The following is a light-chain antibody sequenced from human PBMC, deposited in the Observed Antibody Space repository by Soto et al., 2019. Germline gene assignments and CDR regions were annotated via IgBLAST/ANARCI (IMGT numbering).Light chain of an antibody. J-gene: IGKJ1*01. CDR1: QSISTY. V-gene: IGKV1-39*01. CDR2: AAS. CDR3: QQSYSTHGT. Sequence: DIQMTQSPSSLSASVGDRVSITCRASQSISTYLNWYQQKPGEAPKVLIYAASSLQSGVPSRFSGSGSGTDFILTINSLQPEYFATYYCQQSYSTHGTFGQGTKVEI.